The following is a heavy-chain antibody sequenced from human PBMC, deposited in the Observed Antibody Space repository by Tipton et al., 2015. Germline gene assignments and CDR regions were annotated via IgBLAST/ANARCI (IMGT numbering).Heavy chain of an antibody. CDR1: GGSITNEH. J-gene: IGHJ6*02. V-gene: IGHV4-59*11. Sequence: TLSLTCVVSGGSITNEHWWSWIRQPPGKGLEWIGYISYTDGAHYNPALKSRVTISVDTSKNQFSLTLNSVAAADTAVYYCARDLEYGMDVWGHGTTVTVSS. CDR3: ARDLEYGMDV. CDR2: ISYTDGA. D-gene: IGHD5-24*01.